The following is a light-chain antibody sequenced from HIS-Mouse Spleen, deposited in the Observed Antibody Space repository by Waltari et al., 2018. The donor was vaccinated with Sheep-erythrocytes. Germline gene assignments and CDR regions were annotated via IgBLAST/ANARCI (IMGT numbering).Light chain of an antibody. CDR2: DVI. J-gene: IGLJ1*01. CDR1: SSDVGGYNY. CDR3: CSYAGSYNHV. V-gene: IGLV2-11*01. Sequence: QSALTQPRSVSGSPGQSVTISCTGTSSDVGGYNYVSWYQQHPGKAPKLMIYDVIKRPAGVPVRFSGAKSGNTASLTISGLQAEDETDYYCCSYAGSYNHVFATGTKVTVL.